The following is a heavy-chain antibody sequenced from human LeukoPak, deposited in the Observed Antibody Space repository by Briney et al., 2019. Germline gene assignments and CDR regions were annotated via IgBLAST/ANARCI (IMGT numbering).Heavy chain of an antibody. J-gene: IGHJ4*02. CDR1: GFTVSSNY. CDR3: ARSHDYGSYYFDY. D-gene: IGHD4-17*01. CDR2: IYSGGST. Sequence: GGSLRLSCAASGFTVSSNYMSWVRQAPGKGLEWVSVIYSGGSTYYADSVKGRFTISRDNSKNTLYLQMNSLRAEDTAVYYCARSHDYGSYYFDYWGQGTLVTVS. V-gene: IGHV3-53*01.